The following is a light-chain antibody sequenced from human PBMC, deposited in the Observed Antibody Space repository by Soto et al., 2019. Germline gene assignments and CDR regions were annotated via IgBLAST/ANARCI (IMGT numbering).Light chain of an antibody. CDR3: SSYKSSSTLGV. V-gene: IGLV2-14*01. Sequence: QSVLTQPASVSGSPGQSITISCTGTSSDVGGYNYVSWYQQHSGKAPKLMIYEVSNRPSGVSNRFSGSKSGNTASLTISGLQAEDEADYYCSSYKSSSTLGVFGTGTKVT. CDR1: SSDVGGYNY. CDR2: EVS. J-gene: IGLJ1*01.